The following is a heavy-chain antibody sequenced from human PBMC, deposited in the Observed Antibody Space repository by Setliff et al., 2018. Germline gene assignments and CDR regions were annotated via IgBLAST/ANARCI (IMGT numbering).Heavy chain of an antibody. V-gene: IGHV1-69*06. Sequence: SVKVSCKASGGMSGTYSISWVRQAPGQGLEWIGAIIPIFGTPNYAQNFQDRVTITADISTTTVFMEMSSLRSDDTAVYYCARDGAYCSGGSCYSFDYWGPGTPVT. D-gene: IGHD2-15*01. CDR3: ARDGAYCSGGSCYSFDY. CDR2: IIPIFGTP. CDR1: GGMSGTYS. J-gene: IGHJ4*02.